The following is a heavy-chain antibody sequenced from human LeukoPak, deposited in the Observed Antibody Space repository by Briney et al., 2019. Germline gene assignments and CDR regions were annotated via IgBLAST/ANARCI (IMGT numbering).Heavy chain of an antibody. J-gene: IGHJ4*02. Sequence: GGSLRLSCAASGFTVSSRYMSWVRQAPGKGLEWVSVIYSGGSTYYADSVKGRFTISRDNSKNTLYLQMNSLRAEDTAVYYCARGLTVTAFDYWGQGTLVTVSS. CDR3: ARGLTVTAFDY. CDR1: GFTVSSRY. V-gene: IGHV3-53*01. CDR2: IYSGGST. D-gene: IGHD4-17*01.